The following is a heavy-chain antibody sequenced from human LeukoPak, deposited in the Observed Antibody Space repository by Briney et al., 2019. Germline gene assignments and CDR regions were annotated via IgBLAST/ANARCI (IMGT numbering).Heavy chain of an antibody. CDR2: ISNSGDST. V-gene: IGHV3-23*01. CDR3: AKGWDYNFWSGSLRYFDY. J-gene: IGHJ4*02. Sequence: GGSLRLSCAASGFTFSSYGMHWVRQAPGKGLEWVSAISNSGDSTYYAASVKGRFTFSRDNSKNTVFLQMNGLRAEDTAVYYCAKGWDYNFWSGSLRYFDYWGQGTLVTVSS. CDR1: GFTFSSYG. D-gene: IGHD3-3*01.